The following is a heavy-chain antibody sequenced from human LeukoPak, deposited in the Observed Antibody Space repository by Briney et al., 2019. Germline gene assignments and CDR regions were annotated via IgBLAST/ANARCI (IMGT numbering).Heavy chain of an antibody. CDR2: IQSGGNT. Sequence: PGESLRLSCSASGFTVSSNYMSWVRQVPGKGLEWVSVIQSGGNTYYADSVKGRFTISRDNSKNTLYLQINVLRAEDTAVYYCARGNGWYYFDYWGQGTLVTVSS. J-gene: IGHJ4*02. CDR3: ARGNGWYYFDY. CDR1: GFTVSSNY. V-gene: IGHV3-53*01. D-gene: IGHD6-19*01.